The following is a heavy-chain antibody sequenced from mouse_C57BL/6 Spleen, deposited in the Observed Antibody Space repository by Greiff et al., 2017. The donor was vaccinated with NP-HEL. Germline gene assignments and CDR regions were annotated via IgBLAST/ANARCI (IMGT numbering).Heavy chain of an antibody. J-gene: IGHJ4*01. CDR3: ARLLYGSSRNYAMDY. Sequence: EVKLVESGGDLVKPGGSLKLSCAASGFTFSSYGMSWVRQTPDKRLEWVATISSGGSYTYYPDSVKGRFAISRDNAKNTLYLQMSSLKSEDTAMDYCARLLYGSSRNYAMDYWGQGTSVTVSS. V-gene: IGHV5-6*01. CDR2: ISSGGSYT. D-gene: IGHD1-1*01. CDR1: GFTFSSYG.